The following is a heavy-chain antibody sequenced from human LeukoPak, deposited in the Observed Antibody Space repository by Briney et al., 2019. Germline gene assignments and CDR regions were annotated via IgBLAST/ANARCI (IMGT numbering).Heavy chain of an antibody. Sequence: SDTLSLTCTVSGYPISSAHYWGWIRQSPGKGLEWIGSFHYSGSTSYNPALKSRLTISVDSSKHQFSLRLSSVTAADTAVYYLARGFWSRYYDYWGQGTLVTVSS. CDR1: GYPISSAHY. J-gene: IGHJ4*02. CDR3: ARGFWSRYYDY. D-gene: IGHD2-8*02. V-gene: IGHV4-38-2*02. CDR2: FHYSGST.